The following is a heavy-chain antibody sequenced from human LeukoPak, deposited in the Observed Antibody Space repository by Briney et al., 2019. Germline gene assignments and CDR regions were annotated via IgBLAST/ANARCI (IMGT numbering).Heavy chain of an antibody. Sequence: GRSLRLSCAASGFTFSSYAMHWVRQAPGKGLGWGGVISYDGSNKYYADSVKGRFTISRDNSKNTLYLQMNSLKAEDTAVYYCARDLQDIVVVPAADYWGQGTLVTVSS. V-gene: IGHV3-30*04. CDR2: ISYDGSNK. J-gene: IGHJ4*02. D-gene: IGHD2-2*01. CDR3: ARDLQDIVVVPAADY. CDR1: GFTFSSYA.